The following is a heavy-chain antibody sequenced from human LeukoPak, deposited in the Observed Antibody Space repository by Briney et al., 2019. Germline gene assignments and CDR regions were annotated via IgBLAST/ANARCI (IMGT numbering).Heavy chain of an antibody. CDR1: GGSISSYY. CDR2: IYYSGST. V-gene: IGHV4-59*01. J-gene: IGHJ5*02. D-gene: IGHD5-12*01. CDR3: ARGGFRPET. Sequence: PSETLSLTCTVSGGSISSYYWSWIRQPPGKGLEYIGYIYYSGSTSYNPSLKSRVTMSVDTSKNQVSLSLNSVTAADTAVYYCARGGFRPETWGQGTLVTVSS.